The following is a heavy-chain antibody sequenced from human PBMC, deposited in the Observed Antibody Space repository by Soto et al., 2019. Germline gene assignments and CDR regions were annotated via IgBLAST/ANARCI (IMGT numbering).Heavy chain of an antibody. V-gene: IGHV3-74*01. CDR2: IKADEITT. CDR1: GFTFTDYW. Sequence: GGSLRLSCAASGFTFTDYWMHWARQAPGKGLVWVSRIKADEITTSYADSVKGRFTIFRDNAKNTLYLQMNSLRAEDTAVYYCARPMSDYGPFDIWGQGTMVTVSS. J-gene: IGHJ3*02. CDR3: ARPMSDYGPFDI. D-gene: IGHD4-17*01.